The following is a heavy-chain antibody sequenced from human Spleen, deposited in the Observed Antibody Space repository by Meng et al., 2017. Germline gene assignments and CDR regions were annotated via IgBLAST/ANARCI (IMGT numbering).Heavy chain of an antibody. CDR1: GGSIRSGDYY. V-gene: IGHV4-30-4*01. D-gene: IGHD3-22*01. CDR2: IYYSGST. CDR3: ARGVDESSGYYYVG. Sequence: QVQLQQWGAGLLKPSQTLSLTCTISGGSIRSGDYYWSWIRQPPGKGLEWIGDIYYSGSTFYSPSLKSRVTISVDTSKNQFSLKLKSVTAADTAVYYCARGVDESSGYYYVGWGQGTLVTVSS. J-gene: IGHJ4*02.